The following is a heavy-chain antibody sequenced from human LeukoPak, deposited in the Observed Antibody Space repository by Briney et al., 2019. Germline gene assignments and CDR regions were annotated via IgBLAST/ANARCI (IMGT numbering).Heavy chain of an antibody. D-gene: IGHD3-10*01. CDR3: ASGSGSYRTPYYYMDV. CDR2: IYSGGST. CDR1: GFTVSTNY. Sequence: GGSLRLSCAASGFTVSTNYMSWVRQAPGKGLEWVSVIYSGGSTYYADSVKGRFTISRDNSKNTLYLQMNSLRAEDTAVYYCASGSGSYRTPYYYMDVWGTGTPVTVSS. J-gene: IGHJ6*03. V-gene: IGHV3-53*01.